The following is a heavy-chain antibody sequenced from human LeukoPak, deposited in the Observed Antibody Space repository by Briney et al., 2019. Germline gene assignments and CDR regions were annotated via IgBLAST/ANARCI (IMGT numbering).Heavy chain of an antibody. J-gene: IGHJ3*02. D-gene: IGHD3-22*01. V-gene: IGHV3-7*03. CDR1: AFTFGSYW. Sequence: GGSLRLSCAASAFTFGSYWMSWVRQAPGNGLEWVANIDQDGSEKYYVESMKGRITISRDTAKNSLYLQMNSLRAEDTAVYYCARDYYSYSRGSWAFDIWGQGTMVTVSS. CDR3: ARDYYSYSRGSWAFDI. CDR2: IDQDGSEK.